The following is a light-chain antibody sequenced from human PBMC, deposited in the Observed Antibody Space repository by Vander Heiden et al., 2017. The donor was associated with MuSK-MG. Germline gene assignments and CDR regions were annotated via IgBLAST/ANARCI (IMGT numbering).Light chain of an antibody. CDR3: GTWDNSRGGGV. Sequence: QSVFTQPSSVSAAPGQGVAISCSGGSSNIGSYYIFWYQQYPGTAPKLLIYDNDKRPSGIPDRFSGTKSGTSATLAITGLQTGDEADYYCGTWDNSRGGGVFGGGTKLTVL. V-gene: IGLV1-51*01. CDR2: DND. CDR1: SSNIGSYY. J-gene: IGLJ2*01.